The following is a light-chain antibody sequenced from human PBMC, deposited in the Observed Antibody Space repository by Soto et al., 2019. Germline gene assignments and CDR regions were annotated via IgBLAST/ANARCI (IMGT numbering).Light chain of an antibody. V-gene: IGLV2-23*01. J-gene: IGLJ3*02. CDR1: SSDVGGYNY. CDR3: CSYATGATWV. Sequence: QSVLTQPASVSGSPGQSITISCTGTSSDVGGYNYVSWYQQHPGKAPKLMIYEDTKRPSGVSTRFSGSKSGNTASLTISGLQAEDEADYSCCSYATGATWVFGGGTKLTVL. CDR2: EDT.